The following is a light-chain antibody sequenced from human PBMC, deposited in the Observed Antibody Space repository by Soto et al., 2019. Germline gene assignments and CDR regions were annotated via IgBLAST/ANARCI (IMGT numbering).Light chain of an antibody. V-gene: IGLV1-44*01. Sequence: QSVLTQPPSASGTPGQSVTMSCSGGSSNIGRHTVNWYQQLPGTAPKLLIFIDTQRPSGVPDRFSGSRSGSSASLAISGLQSEDEADYYCSAWDDSLYGVVFGGGTKLTVL. CDR2: IDT. CDR1: SSNIGRHT. J-gene: IGLJ2*01. CDR3: SAWDDSLYGVV.